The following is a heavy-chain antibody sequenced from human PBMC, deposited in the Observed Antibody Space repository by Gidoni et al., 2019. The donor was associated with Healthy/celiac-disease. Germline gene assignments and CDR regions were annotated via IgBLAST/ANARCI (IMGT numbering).Heavy chain of an antibody. CDR1: VFSFTSSA. CDR3: AAPQPYSSGWHYGMDV. Sequence: QLQLVQSGPEVKNPSTSVKVSCKASVFSFTSSAMQWVRQARGQRLEWIGWIVVGSGNTNYAKKFQERVTITRDMSTSTAYMERSSLRSEDTAVYYCAAPQPYSSGWHYGMDVWGQGTTVTVSS. CDR2: IVVGSGNT. J-gene: IGHJ6*02. V-gene: IGHV1-58*02. D-gene: IGHD6-19*01.